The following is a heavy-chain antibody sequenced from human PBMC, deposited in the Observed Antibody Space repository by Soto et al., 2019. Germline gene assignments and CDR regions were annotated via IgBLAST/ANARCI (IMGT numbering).Heavy chain of an antibody. D-gene: IGHD3-22*01. CDR3: ARVNKGITMIVASDYYFDY. CDR1: GGSISSGGYY. Sequence: SETLSLTCTVSGGSISSGGYYWSWIRQHPGKGLEWIGYIYYSGSTYYNPSLKSRVTISVDTSKNQFSLKLSSVTAADTAVYYCARVNKGITMIVASDYYFDYWGQGTLVTVSS. CDR2: IYYSGST. J-gene: IGHJ4*02. V-gene: IGHV4-31*03.